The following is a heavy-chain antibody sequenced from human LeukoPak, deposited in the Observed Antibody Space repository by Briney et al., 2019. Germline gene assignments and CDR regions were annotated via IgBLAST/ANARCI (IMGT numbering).Heavy chain of an antibody. D-gene: IGHD3-22*01. Sequence: SETLSLTCTVSGGSISSYYWSWIRQPPGKGLEWIGYIYYSGSTNYNPSLKSRVTISVDTSKNQFSLKLSSVTAADTAVYYCARSRNHAYDSSGYYEHWGQGTLVTVSS. J-gene: IGHJ1*01. CDR1: GGSISSYY. CDR2: IYYSGST. V-gene: IGHV4-59*01. CDR3: ARSRNHAYDSSGYYEH.